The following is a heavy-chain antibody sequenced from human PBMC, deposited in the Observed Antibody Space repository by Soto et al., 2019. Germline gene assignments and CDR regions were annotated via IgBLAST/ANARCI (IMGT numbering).Heavy chain of an antibody. CDR1: GYTFTNFG. Sequence: ASVKVSCKASGYTFTNFGISWVRQAPGQGLEWMGWISAYNGNTNYAQNFQGRVTMTTDTSTSTAYIELRSLRSDDTAVYYCGRGEGAGTFYNQYTWSAPWGQGTLVPVSS. V-gene: IGHV1-18*01. J-gene: IGHJ5*02. CDR3: GRGEGAGTFYNQYTWSAP. CDR2: ISAYNGNT. D-gene: IGHD3-10*01.